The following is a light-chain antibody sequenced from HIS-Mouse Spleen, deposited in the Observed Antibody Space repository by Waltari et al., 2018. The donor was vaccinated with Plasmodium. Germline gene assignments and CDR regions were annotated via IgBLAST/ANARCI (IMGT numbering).Light chain of an antibody. Sequence: SSELTQDPAVSVALGQTVRITCQGDSLRSYYASWYQQKPGQAPVLVIYGKNNRPSGFPDRFAGSSSGNTASVTITGAQAEDEADYYCNSRDSSGNHQVFGGGTKLTVL. CDR1: SLRSYY. J-gene: IGLJ3*02. CDR3: NSRDSSGNHQV. V-gene: IGLV3-19*01. CDR2: GKN.